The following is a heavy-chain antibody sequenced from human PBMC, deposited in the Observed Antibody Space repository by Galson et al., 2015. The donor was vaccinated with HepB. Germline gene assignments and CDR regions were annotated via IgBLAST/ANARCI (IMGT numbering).Heavy chain of an antibody. J-gene: IGHJ4*02. Sequence: SLRLSCAASGFTFSNYAMSWVRQAPGKGLEWVSAISGSATKAHYTDSVKGRFTIARDNSKNTLDLQMNSLRAEDTAVYYCAKVYRPSYDSSGHFDYWGQGTLVTVSS. CDR2: ISGSATKA. CDR1: GFTFSNYA. CDR3: AKVYRPSYDSSGHFDY. V-gene: IGHV3-23*01. D-gene: IGHD3-22*01.